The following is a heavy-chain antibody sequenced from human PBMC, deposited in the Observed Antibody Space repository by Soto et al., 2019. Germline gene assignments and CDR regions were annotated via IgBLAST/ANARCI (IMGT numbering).Heavy chain of an antibody. CDR3: ARAVAGPENFDY. CDR1: GGSISSGGYY. CDR2: IYYSGST. V-gene: IGHV4-61*08. J-gene: IGHJ4*02. Sequence: PSETLSLTCTVSGGSISSGGYYWSWIRQHPGKGLEWIGYIYYSGSTYYNPSLKSRVTISVDTSKNQFSLKLSSVTAADTAVYYCARAVAGPENFDYWGQGTLVTVSS. D-gene: IGHD6-19*01.